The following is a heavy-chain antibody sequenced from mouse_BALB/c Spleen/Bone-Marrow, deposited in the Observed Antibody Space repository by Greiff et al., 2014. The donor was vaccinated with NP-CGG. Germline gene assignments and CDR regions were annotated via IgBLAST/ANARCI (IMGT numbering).Heavy chain of an antibody. J-gene: IGHJ4*01. CDR1: GFSLTSYG. CDR3: ARHGNYAMDY. V-gene: IGHV2-6-1*01. Sequence: VMLVESGPGLVAPSQSLSITCTISGFSLTSYGVHWVRQPPGKGLEWLVVIWSDGSTAYNSALKSRLSISKDNSKSQVCLKMNSLQTDDTAMYYCARHGNYAMDYWGQGTSVTVSS. CDR2: IWSDGST. D-gene: IGHD1-1*02.